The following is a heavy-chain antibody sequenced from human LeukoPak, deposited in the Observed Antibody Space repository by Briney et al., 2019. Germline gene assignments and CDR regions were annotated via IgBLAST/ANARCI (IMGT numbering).Heavy chain of an antibody. Sequence: SETLSLTCTVSGGSISSYYWSWIRQPPGEGLERIGYILYSGSTYYNPSLRSRVTISVDTPKSQFSLKLSSVTAADTAVYYCAGAPNDHYFDYWGQGILVTVSS. CDR3: AGAPNDHYFDY. CDR2: ILYSGST. J-gene: IGHJ4*02. CDR1: GGSISSYY. D-gene: IGHD1-1*01. V-gene: IGHV4-59*01.